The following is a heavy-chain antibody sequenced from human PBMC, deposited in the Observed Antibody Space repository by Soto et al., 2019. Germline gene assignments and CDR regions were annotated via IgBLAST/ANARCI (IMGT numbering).Heavy chain of an antibody. CDR1: GGSISSGGYY. Sequence: SETLSLTCTVSGGSISSGGYYWSWIRQHPGKGLEWIGYIYYSGSTYYNPSLKSRVTISVDTSKNQFSLKLSSVTAADTAVYYCARVQGSRVHQDNWFDPWGQGTLVTVSS. J-gene: IGHJ5*02. CDR2: IYYSGST. CDR3: ARVQGSRVHQDNWFDP. D-gene: IGHD1-1*01. V-gene: IGHV4-31*03.